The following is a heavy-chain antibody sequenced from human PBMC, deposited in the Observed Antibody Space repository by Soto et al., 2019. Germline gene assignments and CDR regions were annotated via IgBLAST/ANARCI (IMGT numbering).Heavy chain of an antibody. V-gene: IGHV5-51*01. J-gene: IGHJ6*02. D-gene: IGHD3-10*01. Sequence: PGESLKICCNCSGYSFTIYCIGLVRQMPGKGLEWMGIIYPGDSDTRYSPSFQGQVTISADKSISTAYLQWSSLKASDTAMYYCARLRFYGYYYYGMDVWGQGTTVTVSS. CDR2: IYPGDSDT. CDR1: GYSFTIYC. CDR3: ARLRFYGYYYYGMDV.